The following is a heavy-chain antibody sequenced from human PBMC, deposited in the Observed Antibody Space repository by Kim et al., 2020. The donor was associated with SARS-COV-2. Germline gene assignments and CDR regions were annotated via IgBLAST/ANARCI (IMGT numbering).Heavy chain of an antibody. V-gene: IGHV3-74*01. J-gene: IGHJ6*02. Sequence: GGSLRLSCAASGFTFSSYWMHWVRQAPGKGLVWVSRINSDGSSTSYADSVKGRFTISRDNAKNTLYLQMNSLSAEDTAVYYCARDSLRQTYYYYYGMCVWGQRATVTASS. CDR3: ARDSLRQTYYYYYGMCV. D-gene: IGHD3-16*01. CDR1: GFTFSSYW. CDR2: INSDGSST.